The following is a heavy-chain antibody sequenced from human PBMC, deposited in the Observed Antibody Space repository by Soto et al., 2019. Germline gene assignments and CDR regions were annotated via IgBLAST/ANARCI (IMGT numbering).Heavy chain of an antibody. D-gene: IGHD2-8*02. CDR1: GYTFASYP. Sequence: QVQLVQSGAEVKKPGASVKVSCEASGYTFASYPISWVRQAPGHGLEWMGLISAYNGHTTYAQNFQDRVTLTTDTSTGTAYMELRSLRSDDTAVYYCARSAGVRGCLSGVCPYYFDYWGQGTLVTVSS. CDR2: ISAYNGHT. J-gene: IGHJ4*02. CDR3: ARSAGVRGCLSGVCPYYFDY. V-gene: IGHV1-18*01.